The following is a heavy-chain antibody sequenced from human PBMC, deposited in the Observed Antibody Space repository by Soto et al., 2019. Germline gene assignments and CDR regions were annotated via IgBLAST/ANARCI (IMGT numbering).Heavy chain of an antibody. V-gene: IGHV4-31*03. Sequence: SETMCLPCTVSEGSISSVGYYWIWIRQHPGKGLELIGYIYYSGSTYYNPSLKSRVTISVDTSKNQFSLKLSSVTAADTAVYYCARDGDYYGSGSYPQGFRYFDYWGQGTLVTGFS. CDR1: EGSISSVGYY. J-gene: IGHJ4*02. CDR2: IYYSGST. D-gene: IGHD3-10*01. CDR3: ARDGDYYGSGSYPQGFRYFDY.